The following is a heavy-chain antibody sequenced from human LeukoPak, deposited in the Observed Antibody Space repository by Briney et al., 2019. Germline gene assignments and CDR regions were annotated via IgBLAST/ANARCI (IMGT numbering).Heavy chain of an antibody. V-gene: IGHV1-18*01. Sequence: ASVKVSCKASGYTFTSYGISWVRQAPGQGLEWMGWISAYNGNTNYAQKLQGRVTMTTDTSTSTAYVELRSLRSDDTAVYYCARSTRFIAFDIWGQGTMVTVSS. D-gene: IGHD5/OR15-5a*01. CDR1: GYTFTSYG. CDR2: ISAYNGNT. J-gene: IGHJ3*02. CDR3: ARSTRFIAFDI.